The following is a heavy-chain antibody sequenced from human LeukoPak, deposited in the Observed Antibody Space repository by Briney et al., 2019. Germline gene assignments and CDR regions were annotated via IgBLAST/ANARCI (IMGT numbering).Heavy chain of an antibody. J-gene: IGHJ4*02. CDR3: ARDVYGLGDY. CDR2: INSDGSGP. CDR1: GFTFSNYW. Sequence: GGSLRLSCVASGFTFSNYWMHWVRQAPEKGLMWVSKINSDGSGPDYADSVKGRFAISRDNAKNTLYLQMNSLRAEDTAVYYCARDVYGLGDYWGQGTLVTVSS. V-gene: IGHV3-74*01. D-gene: IGHD1-14*01.